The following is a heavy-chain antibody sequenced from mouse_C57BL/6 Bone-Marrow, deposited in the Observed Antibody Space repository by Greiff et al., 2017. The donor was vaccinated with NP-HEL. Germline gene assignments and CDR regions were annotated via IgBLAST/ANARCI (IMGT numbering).Heavy chain of an antibody. Sequence: EVMLVESEGGLVQPGSSMKLSCTASGFTFSDYYMAWVRQVPEKGLEWVANINYDGSSTYYLDSLKSRFIISRDNAKNILYLQMSSLKSEDTATYYCAREQCHDAMDYWGQGTSVTVSS. J-gene: IGHJ4*01. CDR2: INYDGSST. CDR3: AREQCHDAMDY. V-gene: IGHV5-16*01. CDR1: GFTFSDYY. D-gene: IGHD6-1*01.